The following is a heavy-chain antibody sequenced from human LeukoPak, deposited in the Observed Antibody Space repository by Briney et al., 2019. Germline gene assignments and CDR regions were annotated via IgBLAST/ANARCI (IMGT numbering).Heavy chain of an antibody. Sequence: PGGSLRLSCAASGFTFDDYAMHWVRQAPGKGLEWVSGISWNSGSIGYADSVKGRFTISRGNAKNSLYLQMNSLRAEDTAFYYCAKDWSYDSSGADYWGQGTLVTVSS. J-gene: IGHJ4*02. CDR3: AKDWSYDSSGADY. V-gene: IGHV3-9*01. CDR1: GFTFDDYA. CDR2: ISWNSGSI. D-gene: IGHD3-22*01.